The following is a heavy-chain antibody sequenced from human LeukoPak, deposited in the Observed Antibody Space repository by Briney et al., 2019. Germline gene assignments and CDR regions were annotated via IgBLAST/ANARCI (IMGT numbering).Heavy chain of an antibody. Sequence: GGSLRLSCAASGITFSNFAMTWARQAPGRGLEWVSLISGGGDNTYYADSVKGRFTIPRDNSKNTVYLEMNSLRAEDTAIYYCAREPNTAMVRFYFDYWGQGTLVTVSS. CDR3: AREPNTAMVRFYFDY. CDR2: ISGGGDNT. CDR1: GITFSNFA. D-gene: IGHD5-18*01. V-gene: IGHV3-23*01. J-gene: IGHJ4*02.